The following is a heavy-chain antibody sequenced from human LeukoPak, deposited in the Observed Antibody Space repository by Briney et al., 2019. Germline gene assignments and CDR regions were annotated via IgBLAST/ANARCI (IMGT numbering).Heavy chain of an antibody. CDR3: ARDGSSRSLQY. V-gene: IGHV3-53*01. CDR2: IHRDDT. CDR1: GFAVSSNY. Sequence: GGSLRLSCAASGFAVSSNYMSWVRQAPGKGLEWVSLIHRDDTYYADSVKGRFTISRDNSKNTLYLQMNSLRAEDTAVYYCARDGSSRSLQYWGQGTLVTVSS. J-gene: IGHJ1*01.